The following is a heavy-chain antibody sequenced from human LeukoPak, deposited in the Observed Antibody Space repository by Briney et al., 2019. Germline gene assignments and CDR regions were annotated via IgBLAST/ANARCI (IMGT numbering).Heavy chain of an antibody. CDR1: GFTVGSNY. Sequence: PGGSLRLSCAASGFTVGSNYMSWVRQAPGRGLEGVSVMYSGGSTYYADSVKGRVTISRDNSKNTLYLQMNSLRAEDTAVYYCARDNSVGDIAWWFDPWGQGTLVTVSS. CDR3: ARDNSVGDIAWWFDP. CDR2: MYSGGST. V-gene: IGHV3-66*01. D-gene: IGHD3-10*01. J-gene: IGHJ5*02.